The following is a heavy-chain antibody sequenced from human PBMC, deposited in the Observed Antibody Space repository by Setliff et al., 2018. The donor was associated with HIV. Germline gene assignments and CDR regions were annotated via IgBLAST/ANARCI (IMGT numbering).Heavy chain of an antibody. Sequence: SETLSLTCTVSGGSITSGDYHWSWIRQPPGKGLEWIGYIYYTGSTYYNPSLKSRLTISIDTSKNQFSLKLRSVTAADTAVYYCARDDYGYNGKGFDYWGPGTLVTVSS. J-gene: IGHJ4*02. V-gene: IGHV4-30-4*08. D-gene: IGHD4-17*01. CDR1: GGSITSGDYH. CDR2: IYYTGST. CDR3: ARDDYGYNGKGFDY.